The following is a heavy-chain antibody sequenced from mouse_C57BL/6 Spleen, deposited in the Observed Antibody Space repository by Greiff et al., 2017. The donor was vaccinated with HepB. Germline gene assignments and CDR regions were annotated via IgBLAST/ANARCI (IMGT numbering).Heavy chain of an antibody. Sequence: EVMLVDSGGGLVKPGGSLKLSCAASGFTFSDYGMHWVRQAPEKGLEWVAYISSGSSTIYYADTVKGRFTISRDNAKNTPFLQMTSLRSEDTAMYYCAISSHYAMDYWGQGTSVTVSS. CDR3: AISSHYAMDY. J-gene: IGHJ4*01. V-gene: IGHV5-17*01. D-gene: IGHD1-1*01. CDR1: GFTFSDYG. CDR2: ISSGSSTI.